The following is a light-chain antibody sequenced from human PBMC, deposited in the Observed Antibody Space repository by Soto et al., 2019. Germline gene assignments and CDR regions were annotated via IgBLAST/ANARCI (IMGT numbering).Light chain of an antibody. V-gene: IGLV2-14*01. CDR1: SSDVGGYNY. J-gene: IGLJ1*01. CDR3: SSYTRSSTSYV. Sequence: QSALTQPASVSGSPGQSITISCTGTSSDVGGYNYVSWYQQHPGKAPKPMIYEVSNRPSRVSNRFSGSKSGNTASLTISGLQAEDEAYYYCSSYTRSSTSYVFGTGTKVTVL. CDR2: EVS.